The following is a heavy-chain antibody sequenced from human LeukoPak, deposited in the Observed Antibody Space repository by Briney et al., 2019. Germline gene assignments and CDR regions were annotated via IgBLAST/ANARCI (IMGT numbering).Heavy chain of an antibody. Sequence: GGSLRLSCAASGFTFSNAWMSWVRQAPGKGLEWVGRIKSKSDGGTTDYAAQVKGRFTISTYDSKTTLYLQMNSLKTEDTAVYYCTTDQFIYYDSSGYYYKTEYFQHWGQGTLVTVSS. CDR1: GFTFSNAW. J-gene: IGHJ1*01. CDR3: TTDQFIYYDSSGYYYKTEYFQH. V-gene: IGHV3-15*01. CDR2: IKSKSDGGTT. D-gene: IGHD3-22*01.